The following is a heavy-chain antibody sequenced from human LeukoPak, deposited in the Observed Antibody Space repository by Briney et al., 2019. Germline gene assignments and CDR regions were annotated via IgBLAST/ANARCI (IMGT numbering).Heavy chain of an antibody. V-gene: IGHV3-30*04. CDR1: GFTFSSYA. CDR3: AREDIVVVVAATSVHFDY. Sequence: QPGGSLRLSCAASGFTFSSYAMHWVRQAPGKGLEWVAVISYDGSNKYYADSVKGRFTISRDNSKNTLYLQMNSLRAEDTAVYYCAREDIVVVVAATSVHFDYWGQGTLVTVSS. J-gene: IGHJ4*02. D-gene: IGHD2-15*01. CDR2: ISYDGSNK.